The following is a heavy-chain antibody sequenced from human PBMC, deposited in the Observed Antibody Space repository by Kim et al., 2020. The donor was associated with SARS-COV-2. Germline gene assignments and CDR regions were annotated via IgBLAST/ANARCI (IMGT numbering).Heavy chain of an antibody. Sequence: ASVKVSCKSSGYTFTSYAMNWVRQAPGQGLEWMGWINTNTGNPTYAQGFTGRFVFSLDTSVSTAYLQISSLKAEDTAVYYCVRGPYDILTGYDPRDYWGQGTLVTVSS. CDR1: GYTFTSYA. CDR2: INTNTGNP. D-gene: IGHD3-9*01. J-gene: IGHJ4*02. V-gene: IGHV7-4-1*02. CDR3: VRGPYDILTGYDPRDY.